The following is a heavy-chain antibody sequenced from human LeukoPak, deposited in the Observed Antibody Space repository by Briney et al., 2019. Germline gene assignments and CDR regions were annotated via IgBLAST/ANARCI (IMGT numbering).Heavy chain of an antibody. CDR2: IIPIFGTA. J-gene: IGHJ4*02. V-gene: IGHV1-69*13. Sequence: ASVKVSCKASGGTFSSYAISWVRQAPGQGLEWMGGIIPIFGTANYAQKFQGRVTITADESTSTAYMELSSLRSEDTAVYYCASPGYSSGWYPVYYWGQGTLVTVSS. CDR3: ASPGYSSGWYPVYY. D-gene: IGHD6-19*01. CDR1: GGTFSSYA.